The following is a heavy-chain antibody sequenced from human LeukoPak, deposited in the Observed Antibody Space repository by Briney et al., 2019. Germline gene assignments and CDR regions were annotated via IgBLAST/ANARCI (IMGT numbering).Heavy chain of an antibody. Sequence: SETLSLTCTVSGGSISSYYWSWIRQPPGKGLEWIGYIYYSGSTNYNPSLKSRVTISVDTSKNQFSLTLSSVTAADTAVYYCARDPSSSWYNNWFDPWGQGTLVTVSS. D-gene: IGHD6-13*01. CDR3: ARDPSSSWYNNWFDP. CDR2: IYYSGST. CDR1: GGSISSYY. J-gene: IGHJ5*02. V-gene: IGHV4-59*01.